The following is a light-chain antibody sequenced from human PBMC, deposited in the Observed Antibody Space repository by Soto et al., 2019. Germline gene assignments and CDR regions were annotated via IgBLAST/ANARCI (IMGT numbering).Light chain of an antibody. CDR3: QQFNNYPT. Sequence: EIVMTQSPATLSVSPGERATLSCRASQSVSSNLAWYQQKPGQAPRFLIYGASTRATGIPARFSGSGSGTEFTLTISSLQPEDFATYYCQQFNNYPTFGGGTKVDIK. V-gene: IGKV3-15*01. CDR2: GAS. CDR1: QSVSSN. J-gene: IGKJ4*01.